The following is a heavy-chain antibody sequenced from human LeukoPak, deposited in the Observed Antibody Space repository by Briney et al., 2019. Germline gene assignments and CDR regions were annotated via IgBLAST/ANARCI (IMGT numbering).Heavy chain of an antibody. CDR2: ISAYNGNT. D-gene: IGHD2-2*01. V-gene: IGHV1-18*01. Sequence: SVKVSCKASGYTFTSYGISWVRQVPGQGLELMGWISAYNGNTNYAQKLQGRVTMTTDTSTSTAYMELRSLRSDDTAVYYCARDRDIVLVPKGGPPYYYYYMDVWGKGTTVTVSS. J-gene: IGHJ6*03. CDR1: GYTFTSYG. CDR3: ARDRDIVLVPKGGPPYYYYYMDV.